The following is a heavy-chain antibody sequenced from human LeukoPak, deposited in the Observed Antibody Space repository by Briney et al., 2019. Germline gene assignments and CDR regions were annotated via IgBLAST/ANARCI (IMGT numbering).Heavy chain of an antibody. J-gene: IGHJ6*03. D-gene: IGHD6-19*01. CDR1: GFTFDNYA. Sequence: GGSLRLSCAASGFTFDNYAMHWVRQAPGRGLEWVSSITTSSSYMFYADSVRGRFTISRDNAENSLYLQMNSLRDEDTAVYYCARDPYSGGYGAYYYYYMDVWGKGTTVTVSS. CDR3: ARDPYSGGYGAYYYYYMDV. V-gene: IGHV3-21*01. CDR2: ITTSSSYM.